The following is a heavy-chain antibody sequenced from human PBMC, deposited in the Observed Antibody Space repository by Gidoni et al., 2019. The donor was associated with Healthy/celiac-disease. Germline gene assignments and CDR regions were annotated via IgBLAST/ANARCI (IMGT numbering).Heavy chain of an antibody. D-gene: IGHD3-10*01. J-gene: IGHJ6*02. Sequence: QVQLQESGPGLVKPSETLSLTCTVSGGSISRYYWSWIRPPPGKGLEWIGYIYYSGSTNYNPSLKSRVTISVDTSKNQFSLKLSSVTAADTAVYYCARDSPFYGSGSYFYYGMDVWGQGTTVTVSS. CDR1: GGSISRYY. CDR3: ARDSPFYGSGSYFYYGMDV. V-gene: IGHV4-59*01. CDR2: IYYSGST.